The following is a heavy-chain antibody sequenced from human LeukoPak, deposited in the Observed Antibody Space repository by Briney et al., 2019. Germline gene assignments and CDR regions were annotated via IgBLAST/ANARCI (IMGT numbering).Heavy chain of an antibody. D-gene: IGHD2-8*01. CDR2: ISSSSSR. Sequence: GGSLRLSCTVSGFTFDMYDMSWVRQAPGKGLEWISYISSSSSRYYADSVRGRFIVSRDNAKNSLHLQMNSLRVEDTAVYYCARASPKGTISYGYFDLWGRGTLVTVSS. CDR3: ARASPKGTISYGYFDL. J-gene: IGHJ2*01. CDR1: GFTFDMYD. V-gene: IGHV3-69-1*01.